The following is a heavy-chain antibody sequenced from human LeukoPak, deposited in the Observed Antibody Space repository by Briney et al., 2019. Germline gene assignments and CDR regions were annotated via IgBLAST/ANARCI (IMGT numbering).Heavy chain of an antibody. CDR1: GGSISSSSYY. Sequence: SETLSLTCTVSGGSISSSSYYWGWIRQPPGKGLEWIGSIYYSGSTYYNPSLKSRVTISVDTSKNQFSLKLSSVTAADTAVYYCARDAPDIVATKTGSSGSPHPYYFDYWGQGTLVTVSS. D-gene: IGHD5-12*01. CDR3: ARDAPDIVATKTGSSGSPHPYYFDY. V-gene: IGHV4-39*07. J-gene: IGHJ4*02. CDR2: IYYSGST.